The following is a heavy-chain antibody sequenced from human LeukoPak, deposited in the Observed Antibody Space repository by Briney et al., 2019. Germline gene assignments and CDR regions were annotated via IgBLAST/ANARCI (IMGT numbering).Heavy chain of an antibody. D-gene: IGHD6-13*01. CDR1: GGSISSYY. CDR2: INHNGST. Sequence: SETLSLTCTVSGGSISSYYWSWIRQPPGKGLEWIGEINHNGSTNYNPSLESRVTISVDASKNHFSLRLSSVTAADTAVYYCARHQKPGIAAVGTFDPWGQGTLVIVSS. CDR3: ARHQKPGIAAVGTFDP. V-gene: IGHV4-34*01. J-gene: IGHJ5*02.